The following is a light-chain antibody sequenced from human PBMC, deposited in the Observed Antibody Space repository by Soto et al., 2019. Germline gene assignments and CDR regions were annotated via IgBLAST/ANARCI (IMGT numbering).Light chain of an antibody. J-gene: IGKJ5*01. CDR3: QQRSNWPLIT. CDR2: DAS. V-gene: IGKV3-11*01. Sequence: EIVLTQSPATLSLSPGERATLSCKASRSISNYLAWYQQKPGQAPRLLIYDASNRATDIPARFSGSGSGTDFALTISSLEPEDSAVYYCQQRSNWPLITFGRGTRLEIK. CDR1: RSISNY.